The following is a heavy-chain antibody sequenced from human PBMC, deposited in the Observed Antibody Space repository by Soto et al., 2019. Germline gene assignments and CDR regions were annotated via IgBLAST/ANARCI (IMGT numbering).Heavy chain of an antibody. V-gene: IGHV3-23*01. J-gene: IGHJ5*02. CDR2: ISGSGGST. D-gene: IGHD1-7*01. CDR1: GFTFSSYA. Sequence: PGGSLRLSCAASGFTFSSYAMSWVLQAPGKGLEWVSAISGSGGSTYYADSVKGRFTNSRDNSKNTLYLQMNSLRAEDTAVYYCAKDLETGTTSWFDPWGQGTLVTVSS. CDR3: AKDLETGTTSWFDP.